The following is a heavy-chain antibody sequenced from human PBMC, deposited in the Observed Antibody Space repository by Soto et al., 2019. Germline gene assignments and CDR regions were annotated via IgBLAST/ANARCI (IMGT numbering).Heavy chain of an antibody. CDR2: IYYSGST. CDR1: GGSISSSSYY. Sequence: SETLYLTCTVSGGSISSSSYYWGWIRQPPGKGLEWIGSIYYSGSTYYNPSLKSRVTISVDTSKNQFSLKLSSVTAADTAVYYCARGPPFHWGQGTLVTVSS. D-gene: IGHD1-26*01. J-gene: IGHJ4*02. CDR3: ARGPPFH. V-gene: IGHV4-39*07.